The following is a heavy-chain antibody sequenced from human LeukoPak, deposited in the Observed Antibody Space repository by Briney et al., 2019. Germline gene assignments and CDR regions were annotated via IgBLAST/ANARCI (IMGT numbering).Heavy chain of an antibody. V-gene: IGHV3-23*01. J-gene: IGHJ4*02. CDR1: GFIFSSYS. D-gene: IGHD2-21*01. CDR3: AKDFRIGYSAHFDY. Sequence: GGSLRLSCAASGFIFSSYSMSWVRQAPGMGLEWVSVITGSGGNTYYADSVKGRFTISKDNSKNTVYLQMSSLRVDDTAVYYCAKDFRIGYSAHFDYWGQGALVTVSS. CDR2: ITGSGGNT.